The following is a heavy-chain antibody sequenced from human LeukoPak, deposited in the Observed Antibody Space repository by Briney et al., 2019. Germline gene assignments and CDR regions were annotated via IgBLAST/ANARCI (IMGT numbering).Heavy chain of an antibody. CDR2: INPSGGST. CDR3: AREPQPYGDYVSDGMDV. D-gene: IGHD4-17*01. J-gene: IGHJ6*02. Sequence: ASVKVSCKASGYTFTSYYMHWVRQAPGQGLEWMGIINPSGGSTSYAQKFQGRVTMTRDTSTSTAYMELSSLRSEDTAVYYCAREPQPYGDYVSDGMDVWGQGTTVTVSS. CDR1: GYTFTSYY. V-gene: IGHV1-46*01.